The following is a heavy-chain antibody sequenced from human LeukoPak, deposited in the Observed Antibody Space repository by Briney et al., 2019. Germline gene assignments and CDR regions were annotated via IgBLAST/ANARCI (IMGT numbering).Heavy chain of an antibody. CDR1: GGSISSYY. CDR3: ASQDYYYGSGSYYRDY. Sequence: SETLSLTCTVSGGSISSYYWSWIRQPAGKGLEWIGRIYTSGSTNYNPSLKSRVTISVDTSKNQFSLKLSSVTAADTAVYYCASQDYYYGSGSYYRDYWGQGTLVTVSS. CDR2: IYTSGST. J-gene: IGHJ4*02. D-gene: IGHD3-10*01. V-gene: IGHV4-4*07.